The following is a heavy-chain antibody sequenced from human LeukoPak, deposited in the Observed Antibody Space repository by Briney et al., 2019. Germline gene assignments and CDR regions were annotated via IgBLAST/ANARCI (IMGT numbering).Heavy chain of an antibody. D-gene: IGHD2-21*02. CDR2: ISGSGGST. V-gene: IGHV3-23*01. CDR1: GFTFSSYG. Sequence: GGSLRLSCAASGFTFSSYGMSWVRQAPGKGLEWVSAISGSGGSTYYADSVKGRFTISRDNSKNTLYLQMNSLRAEDTAVYYCAKELLAYCGGDCYTYYFDYWGQGTLVTVSS. J-gene: IGHJ4*02. CDR3: AKELLAYCGGDCYTYYFDY.